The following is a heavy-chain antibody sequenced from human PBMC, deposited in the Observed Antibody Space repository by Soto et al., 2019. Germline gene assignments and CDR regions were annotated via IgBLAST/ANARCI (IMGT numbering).Heavy chain of an antibody. Sequence: PSRALSLTCAISGDSVSDNSAAWNWIRQSPSRGLEWLGRTYYRSKWYNDYAVSVKSRITVTPDTSKNQFSLHLNSVTPEDTAVYYXAREFPYYVSSDSYLDYWGQGALVTVSS. J-gene: IGHJ4*02. V-gene: IGHV6-1*01. CDR3: AREFPYYVSSDSYLDY. D-gene: IGHD3-16*01. CDR1: GDSVSDNSAA. CDR2: TYYRSKWYN.